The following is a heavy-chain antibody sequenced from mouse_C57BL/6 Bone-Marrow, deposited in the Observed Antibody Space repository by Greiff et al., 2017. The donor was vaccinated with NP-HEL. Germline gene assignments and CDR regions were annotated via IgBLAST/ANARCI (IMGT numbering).Heavy chain of an antibody. Sequence: QVQLQQPGAELVRPGTSVKLSCKASGYTFTSYWMHWVKQRPGQGLEWIGVIDPSDSYTNYTQKFKGKATLTVDTSSSTAYMQLSSLTSEDSAVYYCASTGSFAYWGQGTLVTVSA. D-gene: IGHD4-1*02. J-gene: IGHJ3*01. CDR3: ASTGSFAY. CDR1: GYTFTSYW. CDR2: IDPSDSYT. V-gene: IGHV1-59*01.